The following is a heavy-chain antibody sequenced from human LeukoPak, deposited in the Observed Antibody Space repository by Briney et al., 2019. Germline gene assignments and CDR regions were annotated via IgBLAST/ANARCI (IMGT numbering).Heavy chain of an antibody. D-gene: IGHD1-1*01. CDR3: ASHPSTNDAAP. CDR2: INPHSGDT. V-gene: IGHV1-2*02. Sequence: ASVKVSCKASGYAFTNYYMHWVRQAPGQGLEWMGWINPHSGDTNYAQKFQGRVTMTRDTSISTAYMELSRLRSDDTAVYYCASHPSTNDAAPWGQGTLVTVSS. CDR1: GYAFTNYY. J-gene: IGHJ5*02.